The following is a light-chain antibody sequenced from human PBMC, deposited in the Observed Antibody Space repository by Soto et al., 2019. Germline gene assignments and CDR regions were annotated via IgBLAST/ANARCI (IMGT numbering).Light chain of an antibody. Sequence: QSALTQPPSASGSPGQSVAISCTGTSCDIGGYNFVSYYQQHAGKAPQLMIYEVTKRPSGAPDRFSGSKSANTPTLIVAGLRVEDGTNNYFRQQGGSSNPVVFGTGTKLTVL. J-gene: IGLJ1*01. CDR2: EVT. V-gene: IGLV2-8*01. CDR1: SCDIGGYNF. CDR3: RQQGGSSNPVV.